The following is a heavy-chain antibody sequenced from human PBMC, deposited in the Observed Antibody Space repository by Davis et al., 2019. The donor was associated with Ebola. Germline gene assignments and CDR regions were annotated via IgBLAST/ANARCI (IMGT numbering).Heavy chain of an antibody. D-gene: IGHD6-13*01. CDR2: ISYDGSNK. J-gene: IGHJ6*02. CDR3: ARDYSSSWSPYYYYYGMDV. Sequence: GEFLKISCAASGFTFSSYAMHWVRQAPGKGLEWVAVISYDGSNKYYADSVKGRFTISRDNSKNTLYLQMNSLRAEDTAVYYCARDYSSSWSPYYYYYGMDVWGQGTTVTVSS. V-gene: IGHV3-30-3*01. CDR1: GFTFSSYA.